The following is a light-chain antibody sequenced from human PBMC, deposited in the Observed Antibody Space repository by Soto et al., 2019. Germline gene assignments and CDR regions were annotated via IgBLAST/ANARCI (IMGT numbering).Light chain of an antibody. CDR2: GAS. CDR1: QSVSSN. CDR3: QQYNTWPPYT. Sequence: EIVMTQSPATLSVSPGERATLSCRASQSVSSNLAWYQQKPGQAPRLLIYGASTRATGIPARFSGSGSGTAFTITIISLQSEDFAVYYCQQYNTWPPYTFGQGTKLEIK. V-gene: IGKV3-15*01. J-gene: IGKJ2*01.